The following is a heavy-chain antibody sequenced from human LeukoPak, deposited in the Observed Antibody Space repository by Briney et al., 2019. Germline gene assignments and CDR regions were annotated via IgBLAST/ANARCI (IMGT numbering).Heavy chain of an antibody. D-gene: IGHD6-13*01. CDR1: GGTFSSYA. J-gene: IGHJ3*02. CDR3: ARAGYSSSWYNIGDAFDI. CDR2: IIPIFGTA. Sequence: SVKVSCKASGGTFSSYAISWVRQAPGQGLEWMGGIIPIFGTANYAQKFQGRVTITTDESTSTAYMELSSLRSEGTAVYYCARAGYSSSWYNIGDAFDIWGQGTMVTVSS. V-gene: IGHV1-69*05.